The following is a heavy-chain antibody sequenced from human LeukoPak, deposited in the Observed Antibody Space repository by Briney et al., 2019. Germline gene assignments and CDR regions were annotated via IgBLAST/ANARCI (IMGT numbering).Heavy chain of an antibody. V-gene: IGHV5-51*01. CDR2: IYPGDSDT. J-gene: IGHJ5*02. Sequence: GESLKISCKGSGYSFTSYWIGWVRQMPGKGLEWMGIIYPGDSDTRYSPSFQGQVTISADKSISTAYLQWSSLKASDTAMYYCARGVLMVVAATNWFDPWGQGTLATVSS. CDR1: GYSFTSYW. D-gene: IGHD2-15*01. CDR3: ARGVLMVVAATNWFDP.